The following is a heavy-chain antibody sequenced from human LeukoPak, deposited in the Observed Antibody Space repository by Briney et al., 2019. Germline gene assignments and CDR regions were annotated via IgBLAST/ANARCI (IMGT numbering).Heavy chain of an antibody. CDR2: IIPILGIA. J-gene: IGHJ4*02. CDR3: ARGGDYSNYLLPRQYYFDY. CDR1: GGTFSSYA. D-gene: IGHD4-11*01. V-gene: IGHV1-69*04. Sequence: SVTVSCKASGGTFSSYAISWVRQAPGQGLEWMGRIIPILGIANYAQKFQGRVTITADKSTSTAYMELSSLRSEDTAVYYCARGGDYSNYLLPRQYYFDYWGQGTLVTVSS.